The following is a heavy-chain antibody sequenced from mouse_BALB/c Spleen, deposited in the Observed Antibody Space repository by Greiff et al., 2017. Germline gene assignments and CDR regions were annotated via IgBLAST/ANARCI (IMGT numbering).Heavy chain of an antibody. J-gene: IGHJ2*01. CDR2: INPYNGAT. Sequence: VQLQQSGPELVKPGASVKISCKASGYSFTGYYMHWVKQSHVKSLEWIGRINPYNGATSYNQNFKDKASLTVDKSSSTAYMELHSLTSEDSAVYYCAREGTYFYGYYWGQGTTLTVSS. CDR1: GYSFTGYY. V-gene: IGHV1-31*01. D-gene: IGHD2-2*01. CDR3: AREGTYFYGYY.